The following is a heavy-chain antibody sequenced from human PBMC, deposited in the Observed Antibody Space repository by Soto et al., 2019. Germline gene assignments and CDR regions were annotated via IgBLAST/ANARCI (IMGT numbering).Heavy chain of an antibody. CDR3: VAWGTSTSNP. CDR1: GFTFNTHW. CDR2: TKPDGSER. D-gene: IGHD1-1*01. Sequence: GGSLRLSCAASGFTFNTHWMSWVRQAPGKGLEWVAHTKPDGSERYYVDSARGRFTISRDNARNSLYLQMNGLRADDTALYYCVAWGTSTSNPWGQGTLVTVSS. J-gene: IGHJ5*02. V-gene: IGHV3-7*01.